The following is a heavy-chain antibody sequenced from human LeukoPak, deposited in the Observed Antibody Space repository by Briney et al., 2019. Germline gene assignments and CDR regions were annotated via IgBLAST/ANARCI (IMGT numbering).Heavy chain of an antibody. J-gene: IGHJ6*02. Sequence: GGSLRLSCAATGFIFSSNGMHWVRQAPGKGLEWVAVISYDGSNKYYADSVKGRFTISRDNSKNTLYLQMNSLRAEDTAVYYCAKRTEYCSGGSCYHYGMEVWGQGTTVTVSS. CDR1: GFIFSSNG. CDR3: AKRTEYCSGGSCYHYGMEV. D-gene: IGHD2-15*01. CDR2: ISYDGSNK. V-gene: IGHV3-30*18.